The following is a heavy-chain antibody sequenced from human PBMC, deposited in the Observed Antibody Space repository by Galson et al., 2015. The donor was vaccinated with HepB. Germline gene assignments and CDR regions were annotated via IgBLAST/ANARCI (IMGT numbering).Heavy chain of an antibody. Sequence: SLRLSCAASGFTFSDYYMSWIRQAPGKGLEWLSYISSTGTYTNYADSVKGRFTISRDNAKNSLYLQMNNLRAEDTAVYYCARVAAADYGDHSHFDYWGQRTLVTVSS. CDR3: ARVAAADYGDHSHFDY. CDR1: GFTFSDYY. V-gene: IGHV3-11*06. CDR2: ISSTGTYT. J-gene: IGHJ4*02. D-gene: IGHD4-17*01.